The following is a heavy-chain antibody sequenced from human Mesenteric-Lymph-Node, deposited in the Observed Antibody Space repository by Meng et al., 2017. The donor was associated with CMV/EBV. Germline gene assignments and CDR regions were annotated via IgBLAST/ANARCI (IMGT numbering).Heavy chain of an antibody. Sequence: GGSLRLSCAPSGFTFSIIDMNWVHQAPGERLGWVSFIRYDGSNKYYADSVKGRFTISRDNSKNTVDLQMNSLRTEDTAVYYCAKEVYSDYGISAYGMDVWGQGTTVTVSS. J-gene: IGHJ6*02. CDR1: GFTFSIID. CDR3: AKEVYSDYGISAYGMDV. V-gene: IGHV3-30*02. D-gene: IGHD4-11*01. CDR2: IRYDGSNK.